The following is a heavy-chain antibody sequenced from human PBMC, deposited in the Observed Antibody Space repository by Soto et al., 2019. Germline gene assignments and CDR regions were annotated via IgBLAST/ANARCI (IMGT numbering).Heavy chain of an antibody. J-gene: IGHJ5*02. Sequence: GESLKISCRGSGYSFPTYWIGWEHQMHGKGLEWMGIIYPVDSDTRYSPSFQGQVTISADKSISTAYLQWSSLKASDTALYYCATGEGPAYHSAYCLGTWGQGTLGTVSS. CDR3: ATGEGPAYHSAYCLGT. CDR2: IYPVDSDT. CDR1: GYSFPTYW. D-gene: IGHD3-16*01. V-gene: IGHV5-51*07.